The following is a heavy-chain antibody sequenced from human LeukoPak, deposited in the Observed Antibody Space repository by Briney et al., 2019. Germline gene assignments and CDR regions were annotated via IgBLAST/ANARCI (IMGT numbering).Heavy chain of an antibody. CDR2: ISAYNGNT. D-gene: IGHD3-10*01. CDR3: ARDIPRSGIGHWFDP. J-gene: IGHJ5*02. V-gene: IGHV1-18*01. Sequence: ASVKVSCKASGYTFTSYGISWVRQAPGQGLEWMGWISAYNGNTNYAQKLQGRVTMTTDTSTSTAYMELRGLRSDDTAVYYCARDIPRSGIGHWFDPWGQGTLVTVSS. CDR1: GYTFTSYG.